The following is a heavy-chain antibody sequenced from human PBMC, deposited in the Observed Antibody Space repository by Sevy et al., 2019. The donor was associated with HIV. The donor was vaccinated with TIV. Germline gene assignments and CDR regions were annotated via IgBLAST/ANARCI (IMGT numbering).Heavy chain of an antibody. D-gene: IGHD4-17*01. V-gene: IGHV4-30-2*01. CDR3: ARDGGTMTTPGSFDI. CDR1: GVSISSGAYS. J-gene: IGHJ3*02. CDR2: IYHTGNT. Sequence: SEILSLTCAVSGVSISSGAYSWNWIRQPPGKGLEWIGYIYHTGNTYYNPSLKSRITISLDRSKNLFSLRLSSVTAADTAVYFCARDGGTMTTPGSFDIWGQGTMVTVSS.